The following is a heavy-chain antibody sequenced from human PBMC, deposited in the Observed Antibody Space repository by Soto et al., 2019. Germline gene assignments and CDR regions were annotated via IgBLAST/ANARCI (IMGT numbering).Heavy chain of an antibody. J-gene: IGHJ5*02. CDR2: IHYSGST. D-gene: IGHD6-13*01. V-gene: IGHV4-59*01. CDR1: GGSISSYY. CDR3: ARGGSSWYNWFDP. Sequence: SLTCTVSGGSISSYYWSCIRQPPVKRLEWIGYIHYSGSTNYNRSLKSRVTISVDTSKNQFSLKLSAVTAADTAVYYCARGGSSWYNWFDPWGQGTLVTVSS.